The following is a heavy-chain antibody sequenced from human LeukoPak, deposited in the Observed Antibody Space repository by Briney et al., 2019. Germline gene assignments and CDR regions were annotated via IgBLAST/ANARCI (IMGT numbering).Heavy chain of an antibody. V-gene: IGHV1-69*13. CDR3: ARAVPHCSSTSCQYYYYYYMDV. J-gene: IGHJ6*03. D-gene: IGHD2-2*01. Sequence: GASVKVSCKASGYTFTSYDVNWVRQATGQGLEWMGGIIPIFGTANYAQKFQGRVTITADESTSTAYMELSSLRSEDTAVYYCARAVPHCSSTSCQYYYYYYMDVWGKGSTVTVSS. CDR2: IIPIFGTA. CDR1: GYTFTSYD.